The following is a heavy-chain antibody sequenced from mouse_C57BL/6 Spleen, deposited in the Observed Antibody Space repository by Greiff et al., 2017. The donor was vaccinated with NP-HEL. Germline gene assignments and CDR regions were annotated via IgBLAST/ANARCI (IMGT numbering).Heavy chain of an antibody. CDR2: IDPANGNT. V-gene: IGHV14-3*01. D-gene: IGHD2-3*01. CDR3: ARGDGYYPAWFAY. Sequence: EVQRVESVAELVRPGASVKLSCTASGFNIKNTYMHWVKQRPEQGLEWIGRIDPANGNTKYAPKFQGKATITADTSSNTAYLQLSSLTSEDTAIYYCARGDGYYPAWFAYWGQGTLVTVSA. J-gene: IGHJ3*01. CDR1: GFNIKNTY.